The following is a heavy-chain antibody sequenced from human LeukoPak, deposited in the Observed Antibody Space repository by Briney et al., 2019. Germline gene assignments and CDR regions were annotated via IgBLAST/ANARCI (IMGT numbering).Heavy chain of an antibody. CDR2: IIPIFGTA. CDR1: GGTFSSYA. V-gene: IGHV1-69*13. J-gene: IGHJ5*02. D-gene: IGHD3-9*01. Sequence: GASVKVSCKASGGTFSSYAISWVRQAPGQGLEWMGGIIPIFGTANYAQKFQGRVTITADESTSTAYMELSSLRSEDTAVYYCARGPPVYDILTGYSATPNWFDPWGQGTLVTVSS. CDR3: ARGPPVYDILTGYSATPNWFDP.